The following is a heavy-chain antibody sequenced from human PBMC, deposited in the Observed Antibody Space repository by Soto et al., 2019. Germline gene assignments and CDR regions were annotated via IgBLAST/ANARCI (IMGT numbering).Heavy chain of an antibody. D-gene: IGHD1-20*01. Sequence: SETLSLTCAVYGGSFSGYYWSWIRQPPGKGLEWIGEINHSGSTNYNPSLKSRVTISVDTSKNQFSLKLSSVTAADTAVYYCASEDTNWNYDYWGQGTLVTVSS. CDR1: GGSFSGYY. CDR3: ASEDTNWNYDY. CDR2: INHSGST. V-gene: IGHV4-34*01. J-gene: IGHJ4*02.